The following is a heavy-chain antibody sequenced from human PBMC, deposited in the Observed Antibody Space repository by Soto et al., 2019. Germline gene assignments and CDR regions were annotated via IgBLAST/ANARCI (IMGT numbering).Heavy chain of an antibody. CDR1: GFSLSNARMG. CDR3: ARILGWVEMATIDWFDP. J-gene: IGHJ5*02. Sequence: QVTLKESGPVLVKPTETLTLTCTVSGFSLSNARMGVSWIRQPPGKALEWLAHIFSNDEKSYSTSLKSRLTISKDTSKSQVVLTMTNMDPVDTATDYCARILGWVEMATIDWFDPWGQGTLVTVSS. V-gene: IGHV2-26*01. D-gene: IGHD5-12*01. CDR2: IFSNDEK.